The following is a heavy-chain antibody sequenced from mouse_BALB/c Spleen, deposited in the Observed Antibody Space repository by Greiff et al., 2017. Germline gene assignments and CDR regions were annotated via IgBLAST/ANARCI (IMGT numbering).Heavy chain of an antibody. Sequence: QVQLQQPGAELVRPGASVKLSCKASGYTFPSYWINWVKQRPGQGLEWIGNIYPSDSYTNYNQKFKDKATLTVDKSSSTAYMQLSSPTSEDSAVYYGTGFAYYDSEARFAYWGQGTLVTVSA. J-gene: IGHJ3*01. D-gene: IGHD2-4*01. V-gene: IGHV1-69*02. CDR1: GYTFPSYW. CDR2: IYPSDSYT. CDR3: TGFAYYDSEARFAY.